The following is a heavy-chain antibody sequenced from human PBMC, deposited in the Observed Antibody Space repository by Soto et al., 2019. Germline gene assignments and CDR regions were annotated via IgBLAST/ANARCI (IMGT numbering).Heavy chain of an antibody. CDR1: GFSLSTSGVG. V-gene: IGHV2-5*01. CDR3: ARGLAGRPGFAFDI. Sequence: QGTLKESGPTLVKPTQTLTLTCSFSGFSLSTSGVGVGWIRQPPGKALAWLAHIYWSGDEHYRPSLKSSLSITNDTSKNQEVLTMTNMDPVDTATDYCARGLAGRPGFAFDIWGQGTMVTVSS. D-gene: IGHD6-6*01. CDR2: IYWSGDE. J-gene: IGHJ3*02.